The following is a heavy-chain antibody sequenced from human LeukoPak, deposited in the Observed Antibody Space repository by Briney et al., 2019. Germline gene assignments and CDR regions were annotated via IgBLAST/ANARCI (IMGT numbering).Heavy chain of an antibody. D-gene: IGHD4-23*01. CDR3: ARGWLAETTVVTPYNY. CDR2: IIPIFGTP. J-gene: IGHJ4*02. Sequence: SVKVSCKASGGTFATYDISWVRQAPGQGLEWMGGIIPIFGTPNYAQKFQGRVSITADESTSTAYMELSSLRSEDTAVYYCARGWLAETTVVTPYNYRGQGTLVTVSS. V-gene: IGHV1-69*13. CDR1: GGTFATYD.